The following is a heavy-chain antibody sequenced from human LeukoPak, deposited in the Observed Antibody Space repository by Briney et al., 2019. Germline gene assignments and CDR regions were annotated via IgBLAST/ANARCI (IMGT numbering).Heavy chain of an antibody. V-gene: IGHV4-34*01. CDR1: GGSFSGYY. CDR3: ARVRTRYCSSTSCYGPYYFDY. Sequence: PSETLSLTCAVYGGSFSGYYWSWIRQPPGKGLEWIGEINHSGSTNYNPSLKSRVTISVDTSKNQFSLKLSPVTAADTAVHYCARVRTRYCSSTSCYGPYYFDYWGQGTLVTVSS. D-gene: IGHD2-2*01. J-gene: IGHJ4*02. CDR2: INHSGST.